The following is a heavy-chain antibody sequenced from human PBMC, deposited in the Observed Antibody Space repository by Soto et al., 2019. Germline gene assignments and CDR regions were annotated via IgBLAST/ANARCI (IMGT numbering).Heavy chain of an antibody. Sequence: EVQLVESGGGLVKPGGSLRLSCTASGLIFSNYGMNWFRQAAGKRPEWVSSISSGGEYIDYADSVKGRLTISRDNANNIHYLQLTRLGVEDTAVYYCATDGAAGAVMGVWGQGTKVSVSS. V-gene: IGHV3-21*06. J-gene: IGHJ6*02. D-gene: IGHD6-13*01. CDR1: GLIFSNYG. CDR3: ATDGAAGAVMGV. CDR2: ISSGGEYI.